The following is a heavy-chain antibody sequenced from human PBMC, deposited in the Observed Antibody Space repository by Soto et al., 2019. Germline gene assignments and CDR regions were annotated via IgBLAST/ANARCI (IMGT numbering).Heavy chain of an antibody. Sequence: GGSLRLSCAASGFTFSSYGMHWVRQAPGKGLEWVAVISYDGSNKYYADSVKGRFTISRDNSKNTLYLQMNSLRAEDTAVYYCAKEAVVVVVAATSTRGTKSYYMDVWGKGTTVTVSS. V-gene: IGHV3-30*18. CDR3: AKEAVVVVVAATSTRGTKSYYMDV. CDR2: ISYDGSNK. J-gene: IGHJ6*03. D-gene: IGHD2-15*01. CDR1: GFTFSSYG.